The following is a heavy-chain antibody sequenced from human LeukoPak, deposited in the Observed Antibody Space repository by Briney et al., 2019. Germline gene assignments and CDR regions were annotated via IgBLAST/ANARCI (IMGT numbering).Heavy chain of an antibody. J-gene: IGHJ4*02. Sequence: LTLSCPAWGFSFSKYAMSWARQAPAKGLEWVSGVSGSGGSTFYADSVKRRFTISRDNSKNTLYLQMSSLRPEDTAVYYCAKQTDYDILTGFDYWGQGTLVAVSS. CDR3: AKQTDYDILTGFDY. D-gene: IGHD3-9*01. CDR2: VSGSGGST. CDR1: GFSFSKYA. V-gene: IGHV3-23*01.